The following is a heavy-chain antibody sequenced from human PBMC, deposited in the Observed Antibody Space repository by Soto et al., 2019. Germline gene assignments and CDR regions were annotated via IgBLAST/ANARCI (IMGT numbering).Heavy chain of an antibody. D-gene: IGHD4-4*01. CDR3: ARELQGLYYFDY. V-gene: IGHV1-3*01. CDR2: INAGNGNT. CDR1: EYTFECYS. Sequence: ALVKVYCKYCEYTFECYSMRWVRQAPGQSHEWMGWINAGNGNTKYSQKFQGRVTITRDTSASTAYMELSSLRSEDTAVYYCARELQGLYYFDYWGLGTLVTVSS. J-gene: IGHJ4*02.